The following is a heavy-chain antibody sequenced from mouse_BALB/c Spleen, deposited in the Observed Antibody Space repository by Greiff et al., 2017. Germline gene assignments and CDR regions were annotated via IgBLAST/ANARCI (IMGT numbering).Heavy chain of an antibody. D-gene: IGHD1-1*01. J-gene: IGHJ1*01. CDR1: GFAFSSYD. CDR3: ARHYGYWYFDV. Sequence: EVQGVESGGGLVKPGGSLKLSCAASGFAFSSYDMSWVRQTPEKRLEWVAYISSGGGSTYYPDTVKGRFTISRDNAKNTLYLQMSSLKSEDTAMYYCARHYGYWYFDVWGAGTTVTVSS. V-gene: IGHV5-12-1*01. CDR2: ISSGGGST.